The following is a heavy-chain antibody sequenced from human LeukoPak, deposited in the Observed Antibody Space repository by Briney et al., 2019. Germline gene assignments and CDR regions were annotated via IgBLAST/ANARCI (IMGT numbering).Heavy chain of an antibody. CDR3: AKGVGFRSGPDY. Sequence: PGGSLRLSCAASGLTFRFSGHGMTWVRQAPGKGLDWVSGITGDGGDTYYADSVKGRFTISRDSSKSTLYLQMNSLRAEDTAVYYCAKGVGFRSGPDYWGQGILVTVSS. J-gene: IGHJ4*02. V-gene: IGHV3-23*01. CDR1: GLTFRFSGHG. CDR2: ITGDGGDT. D-gene: IGHD3-3*01.